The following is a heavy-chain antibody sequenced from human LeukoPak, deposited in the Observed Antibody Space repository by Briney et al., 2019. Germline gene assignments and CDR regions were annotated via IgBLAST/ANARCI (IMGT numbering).Heavy chain of an antibody. Sequence: GGSLRLSCAASELTFTGYWMNWVRQAPGKGLQWVGNIRQDGGLTHYSDSVKGRFTISRDNAKRSLYLQMNSLRPEDTAVYYCARDGHSSGSFDYWGQGTLVTVSS. J-gene: IGHJ4*02. CDR1: ELTFTGYW. CDR3: ARDGHSSGSFDY. CDR2: IRQDGGLT. V-gene: IGHV3-7*01. D-gene: IGHD3-10*01.